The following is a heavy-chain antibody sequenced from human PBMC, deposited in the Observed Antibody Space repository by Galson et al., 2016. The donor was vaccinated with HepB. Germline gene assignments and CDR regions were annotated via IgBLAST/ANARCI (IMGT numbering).Heavy chain of an antibody. CDR1: GGSVSSDTW. CDR2: ADHRGNS. Sequence: TLSLTCAVSGGSVSSDTWWSWVRQPPEKGLEWIAEADHRGNSNYNPALKTRVIISVDSSKNEISLKLTSVTAADTAVYYCAKNGPAHSGGWYFGLWGRGTLVTVSS. J-gene: IGHJ2*01. D-gene: IGHD6-25*01. V-gene: IGHV4-4*02. CDR3: AKNGPAHSGGWYFGL.